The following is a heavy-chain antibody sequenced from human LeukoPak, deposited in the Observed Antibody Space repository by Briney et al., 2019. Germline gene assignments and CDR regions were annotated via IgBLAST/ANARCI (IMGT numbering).Heavy chain of an antibody. CDR1: GGSISSGDYY. Sequence: SHTLSLTCTVSGGSISSGDYYWSCIRQPPGKCLEWIGYVYYSGSTYYKPSLKSRVTISVDTSQNQFSLKLSSVTAANTAVCYCARGRNWFAPWGQGTLVTVSS. CDR2: VYYSGST. V-gene: IGHV4-30-4*01. J-gene: IGHJ5*02. CDR3: ARGRNWFAP.